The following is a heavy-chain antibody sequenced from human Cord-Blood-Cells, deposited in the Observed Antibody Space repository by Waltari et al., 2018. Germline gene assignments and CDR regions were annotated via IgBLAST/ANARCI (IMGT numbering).Heavy chain of an antibody. CDR1: GGRFSSYD. V-gene: IGHV1-69*01. J-gene: IGHJ2*01. D-gene: IGHD6-13*01. CDR2: IIPIFGTA. CDR3: ARDGGPYSSSWYWYFDL. Sequence: QVQLVQSGAEVKKPGSSVKVSCKASGGRFSSYDISWVRQAHGQGLEWMGWIIPIFGTANYAQKFQGRVTITADESTSTAYMELSSLRSEDTAVYYCARDGGPYSSSWYWYFDLWGRGTLVTVSS.